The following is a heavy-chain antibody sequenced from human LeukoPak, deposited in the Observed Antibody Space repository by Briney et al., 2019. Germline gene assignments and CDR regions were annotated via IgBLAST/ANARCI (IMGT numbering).Heavy chain of an antibody. CDR1: GGSITNYY. Sequence: PSETLSLTCTVSGGSITNYYWSWIRQPPGKGLEWLGYVYHSGSTNYNPSLKSRVTISVDTSKNQFSLKLSSVTAADTAVYYCASNAGYSSSWYPDYYYYYYMDVWGKGTTVTISS. CDR2: VYHSGST. J-gene: IGHJ6*03. CDR3: ASNAGYSSSWYPDYYYYYYMDV. D-gene: IGHD6-13*01. V-gene: IGHV4-59*01.